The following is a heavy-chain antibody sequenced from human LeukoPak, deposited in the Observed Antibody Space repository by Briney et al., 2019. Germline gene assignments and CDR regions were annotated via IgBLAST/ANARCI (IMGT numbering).Heavy chain of an antibody. CDR2: ISSSGSTI. Sequence: PGGSLRLSCAASGFTFSDYYMSWIHQAPGKGLEWVSYISSSGSTIYYADSVKGRFTISRDNAKNSLYLQMNSLRAEDTAVYYCARAESVTENYFDYWGQGTLVTVSS. CDR1: GFTFSDYY. V-gene: IGHV3-11*04. CDR3: ARAESVTENYFDY. D-gene: IGHD4-17*01. J-gene: IGHJ4*02.